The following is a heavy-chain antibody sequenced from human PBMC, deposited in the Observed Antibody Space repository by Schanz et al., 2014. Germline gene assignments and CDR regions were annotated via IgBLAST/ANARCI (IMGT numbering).Heavy chain of an antibody. D-gene: IGHD2-15*01. Sequence: QVQLVESGGGVVQPGRSLRLSCATSGFTFSSYGMHWVRQAPGKGLEWVAVIWFDGNNKYYADSVKGRFTISRDNAKNSLYLQMNSLRAEDAAVYYCARVELSVYYYAMDVWGQGTTVTVSS. CDR1: GFTFSSYG. CDR3: ARVELSVYYYAMDV. CDR2: IWFDGNNK. V-gene: IGHV3-33*01. J-gene: IGHJ6*02.